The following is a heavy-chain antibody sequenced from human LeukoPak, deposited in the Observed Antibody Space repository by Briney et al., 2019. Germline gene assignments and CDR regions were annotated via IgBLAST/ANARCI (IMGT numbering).Heavy chain of an antibody. D-gene: IGHD3-10*01. CDR2: IIPIFGTA. Sequence: GASVKVSCKASGGTFSSYAISWVRQAPGQGLEWMGGIIPIFGTASYAQKFQGRVTITADESTSTAYMELSSLRSEDTAVYYCARLSGGVRGVIIDYWGQGTLVTVSS. J-gene: IGHJ4*02. CDR3: ARLSGGVRGVIIDY. CDR1: GGTFSSYA. V-gene: IGHV1-69*13.